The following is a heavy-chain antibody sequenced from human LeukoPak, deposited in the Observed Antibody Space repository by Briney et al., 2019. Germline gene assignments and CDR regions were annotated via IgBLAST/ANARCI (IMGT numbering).Heavy chain of an antibody. J-gene: IGHJ6*02. Sequence: ESGPTLVNPTQTLTLTCTFSGFSLSTSGMCVSWIRQPPGKALEWLARIDWDDDKYYSTSLKTRLTISKDTSKNQVVLTKTNMDPVDTATYYCARSSPYYYYYGMDVWGQGTTVTVSS. CDR2: IDWDDDK. CDR1: GFSLSTSGMC. V-gene: IGHV2-70*11. CDR3: ARSSPYYYYYGMDV.